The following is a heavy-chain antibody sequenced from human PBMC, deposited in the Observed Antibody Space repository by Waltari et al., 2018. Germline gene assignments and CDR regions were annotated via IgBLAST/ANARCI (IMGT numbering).Heavy chain of an antibody. J-gene: IGHJ2*01. V-gene: IGHV4-59*08. CDR2: IYYSGGT. Sequence: QVQLQESGPGLVKPWETLSLTCGVSGGSTSNYYWLWHRQFPGRGLEWIGYIYYSGGTNYNPSLKSRVTMSVDAKNFTLEMTPTTAKDTAVYFCARHFQGGGVTRHYFDLWGRGTPVTVSS. CDR3: ARHFQGGGVTRHYFDL. D-gene: IGHD4-17*01. CDR1: GGSTSNYY.